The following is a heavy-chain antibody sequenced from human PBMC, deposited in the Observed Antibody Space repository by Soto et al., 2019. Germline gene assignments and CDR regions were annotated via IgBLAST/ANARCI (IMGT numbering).Heavy chain of an antibody. Sequence: QVQLVESGGGVVQPGRSLRLSCAASGFTFSSYAMHWVRQAPGKGLEWVAVISYDGSNKYYADSVKGRFTISRDNSKNTPYLQMNSLRAEDTAVYYCARRPRTGTTLPDYWGQGTLVTVSS. J-gene: IGHJ4*02. CDR3: ARRPRTGTTLPDY. V-gene: IGHV3-30-3*01. CDR1: GFTFSSYA. CDR2: ISYDGSNK. D-gene: IGHD1-1*01.